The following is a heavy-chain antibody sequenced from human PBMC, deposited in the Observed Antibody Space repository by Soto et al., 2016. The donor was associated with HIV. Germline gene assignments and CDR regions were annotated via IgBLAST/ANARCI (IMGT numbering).Heavy chain of an antibody. Sequence: VQLVESGGGVVQPGRSLRLSCAASGFTFSSYGMHWVRQAPGKGLEWVAVIWYDGSDKYYADSVKGRFTISRDTSKNTLYLQMNSLRAEDTAVYYCARAPXVFRYFDWLLPGVXYWGQGTLVTVSS. CDR3: ARAPXVFRYFDWLLPGVXY. CDR2: IWYDGSDK. J-gene: IGHJ4*02. D-gene: IGHD3-9*01. CDR1: GFTFSSYG. V-gene: IGHV3-33*01.